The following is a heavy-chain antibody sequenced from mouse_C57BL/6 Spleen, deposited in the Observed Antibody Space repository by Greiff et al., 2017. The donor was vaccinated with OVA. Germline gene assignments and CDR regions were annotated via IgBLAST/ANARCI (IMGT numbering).Heavy chain of an antibody. J-gene: IGHJ2*01. CDR3: ARPYGSSYRFDD. CDR2: IYPRSGNT. CDR1: GYTFTSYG. D-gene: IGHD1-1*01. Sequence: VQGVESGAELARPGASVKLSCKASGYTFTSYGISWVKQRTGQGLEWIGEIYPRSGNTYYNEKFKGKATLTADKSSSTAYMELRSLTSDDSAVYFCARPYGSSYRFDDWGQGTTLTVSS. V-gene: IGHV1-81*01.